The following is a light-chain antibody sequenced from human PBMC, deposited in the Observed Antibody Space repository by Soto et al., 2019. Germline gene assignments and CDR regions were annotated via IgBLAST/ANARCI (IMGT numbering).Light chain of an antibody. CDR3: CSYAGSYSYV. CDR2: DVS. V-gene: IGLV2-11*01. CDR1: SSDVGGYNY. J-gene: IGLJ1*01. Sequence: SALTQPRSVSGSTGQSVTISCTGTSSDVGGYNYVSWYQQHPGKAPKLMIYDVSKRPSGVPDRFSGSKSGNTASLTISGLQAEDEADYYCCSYAGSYSYVFGSGTKVTV.